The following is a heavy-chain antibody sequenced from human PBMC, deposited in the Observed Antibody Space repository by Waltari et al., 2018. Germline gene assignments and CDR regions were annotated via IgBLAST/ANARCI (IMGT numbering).Heavy chain of an antibody. D-gene: IGHD3-3*01. V-gene: IGHV4-39*01. CDR1: GGSITSSNYY. Sequence: GPGLLKPSETLSLTCSGSGGSITSSNYYWGWIRQPPGKGLEWIGSVFYNGDTYYNPSLKSRVTVSVDTSKNQVSLTLSSVTAADTAVYYCTRASIFGVALDAFDLWGQGTMVSVSS. CDR3: TRASIFGVALDAFDL. CDR2: VFYNGDT. J-gene: IGHJ3*01.